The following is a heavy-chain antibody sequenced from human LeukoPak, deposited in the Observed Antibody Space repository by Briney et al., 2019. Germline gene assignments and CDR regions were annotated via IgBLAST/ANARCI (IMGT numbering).Heavy chain of an antibody. Sequence: PSETLSLTCAVSGYSISSGYYWGWIRQPPGKGLEWIGSIYHSGSTYYNPSLKSQVTISVDTSKNQFSLKLSSVTAADTAVYYCARDYGGNSGAFDIWGQGTMVTVSS. CDR1: GYSISSGYY. D-gene: IGHD4-23*01. J-gene: IGHJ3*02. CDR3: ARDYGGNSGAFDI. CDR2: IYHSGST. V-gene: IGHV4-38-2*02.